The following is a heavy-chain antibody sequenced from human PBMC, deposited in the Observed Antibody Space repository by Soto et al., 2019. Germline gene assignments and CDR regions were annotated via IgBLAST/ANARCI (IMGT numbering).Heavy chain of an antibody. CDR1: GDTFTSYY. V-gene: IGHV1-46*01. CDR3: ARSSGGNCGIIIGGSNWFDP. CDR2: INPHGGST. J-gene: IGHJ5*02. D-gene: IGHD2-21*01. Sequence: ASVQVSCKAPGDTFTSYYLNWVRQAPGHGLEWMGVINPHGGSTKYAQKFQGRVTMTRDTSRSTVYMELRSLRSDDTAIYYCARSSGGNCGIIIGGSNWFDPWGQGTLVTVSS.